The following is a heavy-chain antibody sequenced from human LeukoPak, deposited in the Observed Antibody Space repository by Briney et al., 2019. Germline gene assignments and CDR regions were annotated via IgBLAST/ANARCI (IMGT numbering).Heavy chain of an antibody. J-gene: IGHJ6*03. D-gene: IGHD3-3*01. Sequence: SETLSLTCTVSGGSISSYYWSWIRQPPGKGLEWIGYIYYSGSTNYNPSLKSRVTISVDMSKNQFSLKLSSVTAADTAVYYCVGVVSYYYYYYMDVWGKGTTVTVSS. V-gene: IGHV4-59*12. CDR1: GGSISSYY. CDR3: VGVVSYYYYYYMDV. CDR2: IYYSGST.